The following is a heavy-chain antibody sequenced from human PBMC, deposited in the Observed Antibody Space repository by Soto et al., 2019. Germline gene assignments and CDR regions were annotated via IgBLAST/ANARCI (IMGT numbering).Heavy chain of an antibody. Sequence: GSLRLPCAASGFTFSSYWMSWVRQAPGKGLEWVANIKQDGSETYCVDSLKGRFTISRDNAKNSLYLQMNSLRAEDTAVYYCASFPFGIAAAGHYYYHGMDVWGQGTTVTVSS. CDR2: IKQDGSET. CDR3: ASFPFGIAAAGHYYYHGMDV. J-gene: IGHJ6*02. V-gene: IGHV3-7*05. CDR1: GFTFSSYW. D-gene: IGHD6-13*01.